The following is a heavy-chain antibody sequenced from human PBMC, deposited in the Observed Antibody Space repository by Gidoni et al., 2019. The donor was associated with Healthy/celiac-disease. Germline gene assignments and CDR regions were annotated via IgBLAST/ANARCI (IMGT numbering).Heavy chain of an antibody. Sequence: EVQLLESGGGLVQPGGSLRLSCSASGFPFSSYAMSWVRQAPGKGLEGVSAISGSGGSTYYADSVKGRFTISRDNSKNTLYLQMNSLRAEDTAVYYCAKSGYGSGSYYKADYWGQGTLVTVSS. CDR2: ISGSGGST. J-gene: IGHJ4*02. V-gene: IGHV3-23*01. CDR1: GFPFSSYA. D-gene: IGHD3-10*01. CDR3: AKSGYGSGSYYKADY.